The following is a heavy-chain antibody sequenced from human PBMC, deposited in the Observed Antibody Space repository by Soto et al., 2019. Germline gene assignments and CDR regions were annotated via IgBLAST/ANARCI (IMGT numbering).Heavy chain of an antibody. D-gene: IGHD3-16*01. CDR3: AKGPEVIRLGEDRGNDY. CDR1: GFTFSSYA. J-gene: IGHJ4*02. Sequence: EVQLLESGGGLVQPGGSLRLSCAASGFTFSSYAMSWVRQAPGKGLEWVSAISGSGGSTYYADSVKGRFTISRDNSKNTMYLQMNSLRAEDTGVYYCAKGPEVIRLGEDRGNDYWGQGTLVTVSS. CDR2: ISGSGGST. V-gene: IGHV3-23*01.